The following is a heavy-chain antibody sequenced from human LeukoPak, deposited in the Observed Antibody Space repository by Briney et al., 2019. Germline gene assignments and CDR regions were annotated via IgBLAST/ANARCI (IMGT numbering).Heavy chain of an antibody. CDR2: IKQEQGEK. CDR1: GFIFTNYW. Sequence: PGGSLRLSCVASGFIFTNYWMTWVRQAPGKGLEWVANIKQEQGEKWYVASVKGRFTVSRDNAKNSMYLQMNSLRAEDTAIYYCARSVEEGYCSETSCYAGYWGRGTLVTVSS. CDR3: ARSVEEGYCSETSCYAGY. J-gene: IGHJ4*02. V-gene: IGHV3-7*03. D-gene: IGHD2-2*01.